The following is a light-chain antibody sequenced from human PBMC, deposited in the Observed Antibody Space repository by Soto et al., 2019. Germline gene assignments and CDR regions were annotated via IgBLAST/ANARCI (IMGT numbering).Light chain of an antibody. CDR3: QQLNSYHRT. Sequence: DIQFTPSPSFLSASVGDKVTNTFPAGQGISSYLAWYQQKPGKAPKLLIYAASTLQSGVPSRFSGSGSGTEFTLTISSLQPEDFATYYCQQLNSYHRTFGPGTKVDIK. V-gene: IGKV1-9*01. J-gene: IGKJ3*01. CDR2: AAS. CDR1: QGISSY.